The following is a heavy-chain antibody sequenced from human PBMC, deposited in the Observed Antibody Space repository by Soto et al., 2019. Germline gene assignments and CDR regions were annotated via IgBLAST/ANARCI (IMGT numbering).Heavy chain of an antibody. CDR1: GFAFSTYG. CDR3: ARDYGSGFDY. D-gene: IGHD6-19*01. CDR2: IWYDGSNK. J-gene: IGHJ4*02. V-gene: IGHV3-33*01. Sequence: QVQLVESGGGVVQPGRSLRLSCAASGFAFSTYGMHWVRQAPGKGLEWVAVIWYDGSNKYYVDSVKGRFTISRDNSKNTLYLQMNSLRAADTAVYYCARDYGSGFDYWGQGTLVTVSS.